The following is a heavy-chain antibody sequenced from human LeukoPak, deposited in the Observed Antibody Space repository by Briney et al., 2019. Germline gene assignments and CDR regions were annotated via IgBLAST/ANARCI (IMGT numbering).Heavy chain of an antibody. V-gene: IGHV4-39*07. D-gene: IGHD3-10*01. CDR1: GVSISSSTYY. CDR3: ARAEYYYGSGSFDL. Sequence: SETLSLTCTVSGVSISSSTYYWVWIRQPPGKGLDWIGHTSYSGSTYYNPSLKSRVTISVDTSKNQFSLKLSSLTAADTAVYYCARAEYYYGSGSFDLWGQGTLVTVSS. J-gene: IGHJ4*02. CDR2: TSYSGST.